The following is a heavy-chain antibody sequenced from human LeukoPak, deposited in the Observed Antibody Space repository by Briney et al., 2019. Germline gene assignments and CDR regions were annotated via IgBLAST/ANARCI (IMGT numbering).Heavy chain of an antibody. V-gene: IGHV4-61*02. Sequence: SETLSLTCTVSGGSISSGSYYWSWIRQPAGKGLEWIGRIHTSGSTNYNPSLKSRVTMSGDTSKNQFSLKLTSVTAADTAVYYCARDQYYYYDSSGYFKWYFDLWGRGTLVTVSS. J-gene: IGHJ2*01. CDR2: IHTSGST. D-gene: IGHD3-22*01. CDR1: GGSISSGSYY. CDR3: ARDQYYYYDSSGYFKWYFDL.